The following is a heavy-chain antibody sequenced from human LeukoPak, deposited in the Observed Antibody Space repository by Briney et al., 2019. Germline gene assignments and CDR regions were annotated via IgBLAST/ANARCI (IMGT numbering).Heavy chain of an antibody. V-gene: IGHV3-23*01. CDR1: GFTFSDHY. D-gene: IGHD3-10*01. J-gene: IGHJ4*02. CDR3: AKRGPIYSASPGNYFDY. CDR2: ISGNDDGT. Sequence: PGGSLRLSCAASGFTFSDHYMDWVRQAPGKGLEWVSSISGNDDGTYYADSVKGRFTISRDNSKNTLYLQMNSLRAEDTAIYYCAKRGPIYSASPGNYFDYWGQGTLVTVSS.